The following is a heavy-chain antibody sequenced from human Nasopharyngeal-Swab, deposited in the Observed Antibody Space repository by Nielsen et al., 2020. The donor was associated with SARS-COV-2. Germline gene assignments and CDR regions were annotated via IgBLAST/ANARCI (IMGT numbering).Heavy chain of an antibody. CDR3: ARAAAGTYRNWFDP. J-gene: IGHJ5*02. D-gene: IGHD6-13*01. CDR2: ISYDGSNK. V-gene: IGHV3-30-3*01. Sequence: VRQAPGKGLEWVAVISYDGSNKYYADSVKGRFTISRDNSKNTLYPQMNSLRAEDTAVYYCARAAAGTYRNWFDPWGQGTLVTVSS.